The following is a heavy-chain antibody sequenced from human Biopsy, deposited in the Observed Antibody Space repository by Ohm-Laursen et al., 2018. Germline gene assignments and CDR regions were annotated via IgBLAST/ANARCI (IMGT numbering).Heavy chain of an antibody. CDR1: GFSFSNHA. J-gene: IGHJ6*02. Sequence: SLRLSCAASGFSFSNHAMNWVRQVPGKGLEWVSSITSRSGYKYYADSVKGRFTISRDNAKNSLYLQMNSLRAEDTAVYFCASLGLVWFGELLSVPFGMDVWGQGTTVTVSS. CDR3: ASLGLVWFGELLSVPFGMDV. V-gene: IGHV3-21*01. D-gene: IGHD3-10*01. CDR2: ITSRSGYK.